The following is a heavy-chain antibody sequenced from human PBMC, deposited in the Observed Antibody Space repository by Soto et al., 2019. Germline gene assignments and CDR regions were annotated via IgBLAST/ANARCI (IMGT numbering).Heavy chain of an antibody. CDR1: GGSISSYY. Sequence: SETLSLTCTVSGGSISSYYWSWIRQPPGKGLEWIGYIYYSGSTNYNPSLKSRVTISVDTSKNQFSLKLSSVTAADTAVYYCARGVGYYGSGSPKTYYFDYWGQGTLVTVSS. CDR2: IYYSGST. V-gene: IGHV4-59*08. D-gene: IGHD3-10*01. CDR3: ARGVGYYGSGSPKTYYFDY. J-gene: IGHJ4*02.